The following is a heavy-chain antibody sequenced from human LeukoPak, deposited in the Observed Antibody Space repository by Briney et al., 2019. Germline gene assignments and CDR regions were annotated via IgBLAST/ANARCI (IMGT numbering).Heavy chain of an antibody. CDR3: ARDLAPPTTAMDPFDY. CDR1: GYTFTSYG. CDR2: ISAYNGNT. D-gene: IGHD5-18*01. V-gene: IGHV1-18*01. J-gene: IGHJ4*02. Sequence: ASAKVPCKASGYTFTSYGISWVRQAPGQGLEWMGWISAYNGNTNYAQKLQGRVTMTTDTSTSTAYMELRSLRSDDTAVYYCARDLAPPTTAMDPFDYWGQGTLVTVSS.